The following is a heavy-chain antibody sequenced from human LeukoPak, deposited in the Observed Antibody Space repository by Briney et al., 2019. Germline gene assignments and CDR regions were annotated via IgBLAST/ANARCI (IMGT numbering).Heavy chain of an antibody. J-gene: IGHJ4*02. D-gene: IGHD3-10*01. Sequence: GAALKISCKGAGCSFTAYWIGWGRQMHGKGLEWMGTIYPGDSENRYSKSFQGQVTISADKSISAAYLQWSSLKASATAMYYCVRAYGSGSGYDYWGQGTLVTVSS. CDR1: GCSFTAYW. CDR3: VRAYGSGSGYDY. CDR2: IYPGDSEN. V-gene: IGHV5-51*01.